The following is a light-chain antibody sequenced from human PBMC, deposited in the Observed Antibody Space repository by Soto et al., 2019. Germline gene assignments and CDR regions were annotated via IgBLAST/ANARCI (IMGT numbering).Light chain of an antibody. CDR3: CSSGGSPTYV. CDR1: NSDVGGYNY. V-gene: IGLV2-23*02. Sequence: QSALTQPASVSGSPGQSITISCTGTNSDVGGYNYVSWYQQHPGKAPELMIYEVSHRPSGVSNRFSGSKSDNTASLTISGLKVEDEADYYCCSSGGSPTYVFGTGTKLTVL. J-gene: IGLJ1*01. CDR2: EVS.